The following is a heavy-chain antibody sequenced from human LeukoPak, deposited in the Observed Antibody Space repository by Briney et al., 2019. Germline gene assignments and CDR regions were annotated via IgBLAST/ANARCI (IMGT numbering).Heavy chain of an antibody. Sequence: GGSLRLSCEASGFSFSSYWMSWVRQAPGKGPEWVANINKDGSETYYVASLKGRFTISRDNARNSLYLQMNSLRAEDTAVYYCARFSYYYIDVWGEGTTVTISS. CDR2: INKDGSET. CDR3: ARFSYYYIDV. CDR1: GFSFSSYW. J-gene: IGHJ6*03. D-gene: IGHD3-16*01. V-gene: IGHV3-7*01.